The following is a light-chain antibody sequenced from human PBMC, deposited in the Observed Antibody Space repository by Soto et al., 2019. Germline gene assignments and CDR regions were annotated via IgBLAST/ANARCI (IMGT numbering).Light chain of an antibody. V-gene: IGLV4-69*01. Sequence: QPVLTQSPSASASLGASVKLTCTLSSGHSSYAIAWHQQQPEKGPRYLMKLNSDGSHSKGDGIPDRFSGSSSGAERYLTSSSLQSEDEADYCCQTWGTGIVVFGGGTKVTVL. CDR3: QTWGTGIVV. CDR2: LNSDGSH. CDR1: SGHSSYA. J-gene: IGLJ2*01.